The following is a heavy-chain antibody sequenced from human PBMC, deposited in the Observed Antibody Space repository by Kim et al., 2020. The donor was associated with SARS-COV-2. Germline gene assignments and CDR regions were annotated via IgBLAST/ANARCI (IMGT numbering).Heavy chain of an antibody. D-gene: IGHD6-13*01. J-gene: IGHJ6*02. Sequence: ASVKVSCKASGYTFTSYAMHWVRQAPGQRLEWMGWINAGNGNTKYSQKFQGRVTITRDTSASTAYMELSILRSEDTAVYYCARDGEDSSSFNYYYGMDVWGQGTTVTVSS. CDR3: ARDGEDSSSFNYYYGMDV. CDR2: INAGNGNT. CDR1: GYTFTSYA. V-gene: IGHV1-3*01.